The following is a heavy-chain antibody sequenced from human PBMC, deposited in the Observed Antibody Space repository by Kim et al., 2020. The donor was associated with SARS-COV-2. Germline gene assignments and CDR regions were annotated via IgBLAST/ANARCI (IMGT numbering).Heavy chain of an antibody. CDR2: IYSGGST. Sequence: GGSLRLSCAASGFTVSSNYMSWVRQAPGKGLEWVSVIYSGGSTFYADYVKGRFTIARDESKNTLYLQMNNLRAEDTAMYYCARGAQVYGMDVWGQGTAVTVS. CDR1: GFTVSSNY. J-gene: IGHJ6*02. V-gene: IGHV3-66*01. CDR3: ARGAQVYGMDV.